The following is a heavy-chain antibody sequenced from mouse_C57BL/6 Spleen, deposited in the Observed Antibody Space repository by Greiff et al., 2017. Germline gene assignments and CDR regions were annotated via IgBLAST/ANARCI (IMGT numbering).Heavy chain of an antibody. CDR3: ARDPLDY. CDR1: GYSITSGYY. J-gene: IGHJ2*01. V-gene: IGHV3-6*01. CDR2: ISYDGSN. Sequence: VQLKESGPGLVKPSQSLSLTCSVTGYSITSGYYWNWIRQFPGNKLEWMGYISYDGSNNYNPSLKNRISITRDTSKNQFFLKLNSVTTEDTATYYCARDPLDYWGQGTTLTVSS.